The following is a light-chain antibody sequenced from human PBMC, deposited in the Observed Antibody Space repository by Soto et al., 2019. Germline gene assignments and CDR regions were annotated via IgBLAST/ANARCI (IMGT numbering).Light chain of an antibody. Sequence: EIVMTQSPATLSVSPGERVTLSCRASQIIAIRLAWYQQKPGQAPRLLVYGAFNRATGIPTRFSGSGSATDFTLTITSLQSEDSAIYYCQQYFNWPPQYTFGQGTKLDIK. CDR1: QIIAIR. J-gene: IGKJ2*01. CDR3: QQYFNWPPQYT. V-gene: IGKV3-15*01. CDR2: GAF.